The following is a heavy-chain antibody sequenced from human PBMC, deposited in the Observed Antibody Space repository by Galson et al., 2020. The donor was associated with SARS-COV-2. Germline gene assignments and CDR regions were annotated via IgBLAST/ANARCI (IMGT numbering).Heavy chain of an antibody. CDR2: IFYSGIT. J-gene: IGHJ5*02. CDR3: ARIAAAGTWWFDP. D-gene: IGHD6-13*01. CDR1: GGSVSSGSYF. Sequence: ASETLSLTCTVSGGSVSSGSYFWRWIRQPPGKGLEWIGYIFYSGITNYHPSLKSRVAISIDTSKNQFSLKLSSVTAEDTAVYYCARIAAAGTWWFDPWGQGTLVTVSS. V-gene: IGHV4-61*01.